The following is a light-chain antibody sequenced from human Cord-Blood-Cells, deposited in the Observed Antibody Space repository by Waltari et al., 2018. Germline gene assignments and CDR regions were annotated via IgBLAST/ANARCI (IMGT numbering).Light chain of an antibody. Sequence: EIVMTQSPATLSVSPGERATLSYRASQSVSSNLAWYQQKPGQAPRLLIYGPSTRATGIPARFSGSVSGTEFTLTISSLQSEDFAVYYCQQYNNWPPYTFGQGTKLEIK. V-gene: IGKV3-15*01. J-gene: IGKJ2*01. CDR3: QQYNNWPPYT. CDR2: GPS. CDR1: QSVSSN.